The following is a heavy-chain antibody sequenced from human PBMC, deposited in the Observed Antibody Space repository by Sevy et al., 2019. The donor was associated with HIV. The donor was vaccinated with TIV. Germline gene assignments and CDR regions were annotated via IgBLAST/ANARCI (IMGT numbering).Heavy chain of an antibody. CDR1: GFTFSSYA. Sequence: GGFLRLSCAASGFTFSSYAMSWVRQAPGKGLEWVSAISGSGESTYYADSVKGRFTISRDNSKNTLYLQMNSRRAEDTAVYYCAKGGPTAAHYFYYGMDVWGQGTTVTVSS. D-gene: IGHD2-2*01. CDR2: ISGSGEST. CDR3: AKGGPTAAHYFYYGMDV. J-gene: IGHJ6*02. V-gene: IGHV3-23*01.